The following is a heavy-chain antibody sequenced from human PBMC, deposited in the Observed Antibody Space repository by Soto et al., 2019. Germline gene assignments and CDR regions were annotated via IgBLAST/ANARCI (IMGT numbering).Heavy chain of an antibody. V-gene: IGHV3-30-3*01. D-gene: IGHD3-3*01. CDR3: ARDLARTIFGVVITHPYYYYYGMDV. J-gene: IGHJ6*02. Sequence: QVQLVESGGGVVQPGRSLRLSCAASGFTFSSDAMHWVRQAPGKGLEWVAVISYDGSNKYYADSVKGRFTISRDNSKNTLYLQMNSLRAEDTAVYYCARDLARTIFGVVITHPYYYYYGMDVWGQGTTVTVSS. CDR2: ISYDGSNK. CDR1: GFTFSSDA.